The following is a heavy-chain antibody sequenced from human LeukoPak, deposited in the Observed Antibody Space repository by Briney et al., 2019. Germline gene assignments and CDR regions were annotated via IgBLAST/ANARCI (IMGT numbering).Heavy chain of an antibody. Sequence: SVKVSCKASGGTFSSYAISWVRQAPGQGLEWMGGIIPIFGTANYAQKFQGRVTITTDESTSTAYMELSSQRSEDTAVYYCARGRIAAAGRYYFDYWGQGTLVTVSS. V-gene: IGHV1-69*05. CDR3: ARGRIAAAGRYYFDY. J-gene: IGHJ4*02. D-gene: IGHD6-13*01. CDR2: IIPIFGTA. CDR1: GGTFSSYA.